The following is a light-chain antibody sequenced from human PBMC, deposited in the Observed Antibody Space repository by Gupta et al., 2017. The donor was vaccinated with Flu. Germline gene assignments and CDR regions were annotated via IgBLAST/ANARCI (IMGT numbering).Light chain of an antibody. J-gene: IGLJ2*01. CDR2: GNN. V-gene: IGLV1-40*01. Sequence: VTISCVGSSSNIGAGYDVHWYRQLPGTAPKLLIYGNNNRPSGVPDRFSGSKSGTSASLAISGLQAEDEADYYCQSYDSSLSGSLFGGGTKLTVL. CDR3: QSYDSSLSGSL. CDR1: SSNIGAGYD.